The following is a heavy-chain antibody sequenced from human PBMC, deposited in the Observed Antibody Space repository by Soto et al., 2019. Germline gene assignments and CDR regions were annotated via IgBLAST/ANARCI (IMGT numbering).Heavy chain of an antibody. V-gene: IGHV4-30-2*01. CDR2: IYDSGTT. CDR3: ARGNDLTTRYGMDV. Sequence: SETLSLTCAVSSGFISIGGFSWNWIRQTPGKGLEWIGYIYDSGTTHNNPSLKSRVTVSIDRSKNQFSLNLSSVTAADTAVYYCARGNDLTTRYGMDVWGQGTTVTVSS. CDR1: SGFISIGGFS. J-gene: IGHJ6*02. D-gene: IGHD1-1*01.